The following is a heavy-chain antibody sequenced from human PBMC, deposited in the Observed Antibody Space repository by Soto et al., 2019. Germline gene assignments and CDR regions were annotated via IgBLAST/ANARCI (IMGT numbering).Heavy chain of an antibody. V-gene: IGHV3-23*01. D-gene: IGHD3-10*01. Sequence: GGFLRLSCAASGFTFSSYAMSWVRQAPGKGLEWVSAISGSGGSTYYADSVKGRFTISRDNSKNTLYLQMNSLRAEDTAVYYCAKARGVITMVRGVISYYYGMDVWGQGTTVTVSS. CDR1: GFTFSSYA. CDR2: ISGSGGST. CDR3: AKARGVITMVRGVISYYYGMDV. J-gene: IGHJ6*02.